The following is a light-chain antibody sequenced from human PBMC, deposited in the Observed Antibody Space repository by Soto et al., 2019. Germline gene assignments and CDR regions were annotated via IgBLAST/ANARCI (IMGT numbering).Light chain of an antibody. V-gene: IGKV3-15*01. CDR1: QSVSSD. Sequence: EIVMTQSPATLSVSPGERATLSCGASQSVSSDLAWYEQKPGQAPRLLIYGASTRATGIPARFSGSGSGTEFTLTISSLQSEDFAGYYCQQYNNWPLTFGGGTKVEIK. CDR2: GAS. CDR3: QQYNNWPLT. J-gene: IGKJ4*01.